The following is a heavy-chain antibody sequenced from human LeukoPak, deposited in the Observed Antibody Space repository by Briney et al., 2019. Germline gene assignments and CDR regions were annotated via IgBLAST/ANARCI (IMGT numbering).Heavy chain of an antibody. V-gene: IGHV6-1*01. CDR1: GDSVSSNSAA. CDR2: TYYRSKWYN. D-gene: IGHD3-9*01. CDR3: ARGYDILTGYYVDYYYDGMDV. Sequence: SQTLSLTCAISGDSVSSNSAAWNWIRQSPSRGLEWLGRTYYRSKWYNDYAVKSRITINPDTSKNQFSLQLNSVTPEDTAVYYCARGYDILTGYYVDYYYDGMDVWGKGTTVTVSS. J-gene: IGHJ6*04.